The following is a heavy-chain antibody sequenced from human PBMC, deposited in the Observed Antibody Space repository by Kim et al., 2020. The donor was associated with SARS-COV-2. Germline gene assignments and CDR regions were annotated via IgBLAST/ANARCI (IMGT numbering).Heavy chain of an antibody. CDR1: GYTFSSHY. D-gene: IGHD3-10*01. J-gene: IGHJ6*02. CDR2: INPNGGST. V-gene: IGHV1-46*01. Sequence: ASVKVSCKASGYTFSSHYMHWVRQAPGQGLEWMGIINPNGGSTSYAQRFQGRVTMTRDTSASTVYLEVSSLRSEDTAVYYCARANYYYGSGTYYKVGYRGMDVWGQGTTVTVS. CDR3: ARANYYYGSGTYYKVGYRGMDV.